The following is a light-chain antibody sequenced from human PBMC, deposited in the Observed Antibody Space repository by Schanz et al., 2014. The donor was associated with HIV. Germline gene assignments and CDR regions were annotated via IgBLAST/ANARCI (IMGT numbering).Light chain of an antibody. Sequence: EIVLTQSPGTLSLSPREGATLSCRASQSVSTTLAWYQQKPGQAPRLLIYGASSRATGIPDRFSGSGSGTQFTLTISSLQSDDFGVYYCQQYIKWPLYTFGQGTKLEVK. CDR3: QQYIKWPLYT. CDR2: GAS. CDR1: QSVSTT. J-gene: IGKJ2*01. V-gene: IGKV3D-15*01.